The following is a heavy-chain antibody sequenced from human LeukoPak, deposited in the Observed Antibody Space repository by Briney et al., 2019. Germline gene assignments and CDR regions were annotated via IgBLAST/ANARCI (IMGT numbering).Heavy chain of an antibody. D-gene: IGHD6-19*01. CDR2: INHSGST. V-gene: IGHV4-34*01. CDR3: AGWISYSSGWYAVNY. Sequence: PSETLSLTCAVYGGSFSGYYWSWIRQPPGKGLEWIGEINHSGSTNYNPSPKSRVTISVDTSKNQFSLKLSSVTAADTDVYYCAGWISYSSGWYAVNYWGQGTLVTVSS. CDR1: GGSFSGYY. J-gene: IGHJ4*02.